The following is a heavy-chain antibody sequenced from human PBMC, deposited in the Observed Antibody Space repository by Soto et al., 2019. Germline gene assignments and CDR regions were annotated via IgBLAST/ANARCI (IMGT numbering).Heavy chain of an antibody. CDR3: ARDLQGYCSSTSCYFGP. Sequence: ASVKVSCKASGYTFTSYGISWVRQAPGQGLEWMGWISAYNGNTNYEQKLQGRVTMTTDTSTSTAYMELRSLRSDDTAVYYCARDLQGYCSSTSCYFGPWGQGTLVTVSS. CDR1: GYTFTSYG. J-gene: IGHJ5*02. D-gene: IGHD2-2*01. V-gene: IGHV1-18*01. CDR2: ISAYNGNT.